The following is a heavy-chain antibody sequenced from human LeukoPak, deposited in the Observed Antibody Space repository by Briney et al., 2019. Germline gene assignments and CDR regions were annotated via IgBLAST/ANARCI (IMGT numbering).Heavy chain of an antibody. V-gene: IGHV3-21*01. CDR3: ASIVVVTATPGAFDI. Sequence: PGGSLRLSCAASGFTFSSYSMNWVREAPGKGLEWVSSISSSSYIYYADTVKGRFTISRDNAKNSLYLQMNSLRAEDTAVYYCASIVVVTATPGAFDIWGQGTMVTVSS. J-gene: IGHJ3*02. CDR2: ISSSSYI. CDR1: GFTFSSYS. D-gene: IGHD2-21*02.